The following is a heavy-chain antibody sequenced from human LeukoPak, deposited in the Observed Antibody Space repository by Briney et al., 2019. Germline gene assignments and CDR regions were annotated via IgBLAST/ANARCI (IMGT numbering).Heavy chain of an antibody. J-gene: IGHJ4*02. CDR1: GGTFSSYA. CDR2: IIPILGIA. Sequence: EASVKVSCKASGGTFSSYAISWVRQASGQGLEWMGRIIPILGIANYAQKFQGRVTITADKSTSTAYMELSSLRSEDTAVYYCASFNQRTRNYYFDYWGQGTLVTVSS. CDR3: ASFNQRTRNYYFDY. V-gene: IGHV1-69*04. D-gene: IGHD1-14*01.